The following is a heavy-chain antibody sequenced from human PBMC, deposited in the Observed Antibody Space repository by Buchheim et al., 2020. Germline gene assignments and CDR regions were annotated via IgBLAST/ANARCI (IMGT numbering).Heavy chain of an antibody. V-gene: IGHV3-30-3*01. Sequence: QVQLVESGGGVVQPGRSLRLSCAASGFTFSSYAMHWVRQAPGKGLEWVAVISYDGSNKYYADSVKGRFTISRDNSKNTLYLQMNSLRAEDTAVYYCARDQGDGYNPIFDYWGQGTL. CDR3: ARDQGDGYNPIFDY. CDR2: ISYDGSNK. CDR1: GFTFSSYA. J-gene: IGHJ4*02. D-gene: IGHD5-24*01.